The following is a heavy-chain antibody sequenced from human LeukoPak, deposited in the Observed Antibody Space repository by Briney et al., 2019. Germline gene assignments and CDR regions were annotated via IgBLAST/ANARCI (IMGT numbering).Heavy chain of an antibody. V-gene: IGHV3-21*01. CDR1: GFTFSSYS. J-gene: IGHJ4*02. Sequence: GGSLRLSSAASGFTFSSYSMNWVRQAPGKGLEWVSSIGTSSSTHIYYADSVKGRFTISRDNAKNSLSLQMNSLRGEDTAVYYCAREGPVDCSSTSCYADYWGQGTLVTVSS. CDR2: IGTSSSTHI. D-gene: IGHD2-2*01. CDR3: AREGPVDCSSTSCYADY.